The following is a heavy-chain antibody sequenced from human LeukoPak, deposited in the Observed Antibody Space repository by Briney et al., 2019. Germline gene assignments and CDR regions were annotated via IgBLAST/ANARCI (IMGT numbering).Heavy chain of an antibody. Sequence: SQTLSLTCAISGDSVSSYSAAWSWIRQSPSRGLEWLGRTYYRSKWYNDYAVSVKSRISINPDTSKNQFSLQLTSVTPEDTAVYYCARSGGHDAFDIWGQGTMVTVSS. D-gene: IGHD4-23*01. J-gene: IGHJ3*02. CDR1: GDSVSSYSAA. V-gene: IGHV6-1*01. CDR3: ARSGGHDAFDI. CDR2: TYYRSKWYN.